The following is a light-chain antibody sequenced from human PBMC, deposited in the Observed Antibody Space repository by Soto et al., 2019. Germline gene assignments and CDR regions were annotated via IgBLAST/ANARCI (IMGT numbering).Light chain of an antibody. CDR3: CSYAGSYKYV. CDR1: GSDVGGYNY. Sequence: QAVRTQPGSVSGSPGQSVTISCTGTGSDVGGYNYVSWYQQHPDKAPKLIIYDVSQRPSGVPDRFSGSKSGNTASLTISGLQAEDEAHYYCCSYAGSYKYVFGTGTQVTVL. V-gene: IGLV2-11*01. J-gene: IGLJ1*01. CDR2: DVS.